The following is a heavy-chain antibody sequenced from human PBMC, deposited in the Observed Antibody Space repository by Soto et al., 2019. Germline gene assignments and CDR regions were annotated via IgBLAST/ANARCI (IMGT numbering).Heavy chain of an antibody. J-gene: IGHJ3*02. Sequence: SESLSLTCTVSGCSISSGGYYWSWIRQHPGKGLEWIGYIYYSGSTNYNPSLKSRVTISVDTSKNQFSLKLSSVTAADTAVYYCARGSGPNDAFDIWGQGTMVTVSS. CDR2: IYYSGST. V-gene: IGHV4-61*08. CDR3: ARGSGPNDAFDI. CDR1: GCSISSGGYY. D-gene: IGHD2-15*01.